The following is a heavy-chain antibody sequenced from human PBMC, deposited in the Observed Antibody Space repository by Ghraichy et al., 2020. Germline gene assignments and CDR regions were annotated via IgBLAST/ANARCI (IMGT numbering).Heavy chain of an antibody. CDR2: ISWNSGSI. D-gene: IGHD3-10*01. CDR3: AKDGLLWFGELLQEGYYFDY. CDR1: GFTFDDYA. V-gene: IGHV3-9*01. J-gene: IGHJ4*02. Sequence: SLRLSCAASGFTFDDYAMHWVRQAPGKGLEWVSGISWNSGSIGYADSVKGRFTISRDNAKNSLYLQMNSLRAEDTALYYCAKDGLLWFGELLQEGYYFDYWGQGTLVTVSS.